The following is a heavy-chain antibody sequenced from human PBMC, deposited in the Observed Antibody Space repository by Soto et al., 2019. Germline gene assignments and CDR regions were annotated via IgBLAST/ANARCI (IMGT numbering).Heavy chain of an antibody. V-gene: IGHV4-39*01. CDR3: ARVTIFGGNYGMDV. CDR1: AGCISISTYY. CDR2: IYYSGST. D-gene: IGHD3-3*01. Sequence: SEPLSFTCIFCAGCISISTYYWGWIRQPPGKGLEWIGSIYYSGSTYYNPSLKSRVTISVDTSKNQFSLKLSSVTAAETAVYYRARVTIFGGNYGMDVWGQGTTVTVSS. J-gene: IGHJ6*01.